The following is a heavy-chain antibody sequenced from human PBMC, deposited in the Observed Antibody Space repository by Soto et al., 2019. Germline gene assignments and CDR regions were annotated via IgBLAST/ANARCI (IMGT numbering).Heavy chain of an antibody. D-gene: IGHD4-17*01. CDR1: GFTFSMFS. Sequence: GGSLRLSCSASGFTFSMFSMHWVRQAPGKGLEYVSGISSNGDSTYYADSVKGRFTISRDNSKNTLYLQMSSLRAVDTAVYYCVPPRSTVQIQPTWGQGTLVTVSS. V-gene: IGHV3-64D*06. CDR2: ISSNGDST. CDR3: VPPRSTVQIQPT. J-gene: IGHJ5*02.